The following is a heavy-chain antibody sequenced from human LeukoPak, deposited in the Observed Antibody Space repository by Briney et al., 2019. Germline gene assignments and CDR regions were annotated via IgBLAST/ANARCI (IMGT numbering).Heavy chain of an antibody. CDR3: AKEEYDILTGYPTFDY. V-gene: IGHV3-30*18. J-gene: IGHJ4*02. CDR1: GFTFSSYG. CDR2: ISCDGSNK. D-gene: IGHD3-9*01. Sequence: GRSLRLSCAASGFTFSSYGMHWVRQAPGKGLEWVAVISCDGSNKYYADSVKGRFTISRDNSKNTLYLQMNSLRAEDTAVYYCAKEEYDILTGYPTFDYWGQGTLVTVSS.